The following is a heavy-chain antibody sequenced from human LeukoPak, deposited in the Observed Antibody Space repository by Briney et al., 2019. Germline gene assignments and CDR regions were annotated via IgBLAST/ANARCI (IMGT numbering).Heavy chain of an antibody. Sequence: SETLSLTCTVSGHSVSSPSYYWSWIRQPPGKGLEWIGYVYSSGSTNYNPSLKSRVTVSIDTSKNQFSLRLSSVSAADTAQYYCARTQYCSGTSCYFGYFDYWGQGTLVTVSS. D-gene: IGHD2-2*01. CDR3: ARTQYCSGTSCYFGYFDY. CDR1: GHSVSSPSYY. V-gene: IGHV4-61*01. CDR2: VYSSGST. J-gene: IGHJ4*02.